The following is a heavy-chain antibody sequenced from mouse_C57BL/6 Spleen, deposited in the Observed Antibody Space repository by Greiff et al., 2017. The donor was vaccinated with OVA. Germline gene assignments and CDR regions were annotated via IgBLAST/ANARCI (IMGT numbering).Heavy chain of an antibody. V-gene: IGHV3-6*01. Sequence: VQLKESGPGLVKPSQSLSLTCSVTGYSITSGYYWNWIRQFPGNKLEWMGYISYDGSNNYNPSLKNRISITRDTSKNQFFLKLNSVTTEDTATYYCARDRDYDVGFAYWGQGTLVTVSA. D-gene: IGHD2-4*01. J-gene: IGHJ3*01. CDR3: ARDRDYDVGFAY. CDR1: GYSITSGYY. CDR2: ISYDGSN.